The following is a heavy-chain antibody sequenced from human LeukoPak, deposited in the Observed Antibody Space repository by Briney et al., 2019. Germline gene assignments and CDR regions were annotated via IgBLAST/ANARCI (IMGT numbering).Heavy chain of an antibody. Sequence: SETLSLTCTVSGGSISSSSYYWGWIRQPPGKGLEWIGSIYYSGSTYYNPSLKSRVTISVDTSKNQFSLKLSSVTAADTAVYYCARGAGYYGSGSTGEYYFDYWGQGTLVTVSS. CDR1: GGSISSSSYY. J-gene: IGHJ4*02. D-gene: IGHD3-10*01. CDR3: ARGAGYYGSGSTGEYYFDY. V-gene: IGHV4-39*07. CDR2: IYYSGST.